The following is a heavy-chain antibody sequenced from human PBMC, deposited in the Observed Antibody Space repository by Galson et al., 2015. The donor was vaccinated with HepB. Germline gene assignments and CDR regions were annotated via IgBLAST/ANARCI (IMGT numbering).Heavy chain of an antibody. CDR1: SHIFNHHG. V-gene: IGHV1-18*01. D-gene: IGHD5-24*01. Sequence: SVKVSCKASSHIFNHHGISWVRQAPGQGLEWMGWISGYNGNTDYAQNFQDRITMTADTSTSTAYMELRSLRSDDTAMYYCARGGVATIGGPTFDYWGQGTLVTVSS. J-gene: IGHJ4*02. CDR2: ISGYNGNT. CDR3: ARGGVATIGGPTFDY.